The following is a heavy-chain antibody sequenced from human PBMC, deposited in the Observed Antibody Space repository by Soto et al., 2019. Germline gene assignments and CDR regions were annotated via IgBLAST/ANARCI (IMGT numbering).Heavy chain of an antibody. CDR1: GFSFINYW. CDR2: IKTDGSST. J-gene: IGHJ4*02. CDR3: AKREGNTYGLFH. D-gene: IGHD5-18*01. V-gene: IGHV3-74*01. Sequence: EVQLVESGGGLVQPGGSLRLSCAASGFSFINYWIHWVRQAPGKGLVWVSRIKTDGSSTDYAASVKGRFTISRDNAKNTLYLQMNSLTAEDTAVYYCAKREGNTYGLFHWGQGTLVTVSS.